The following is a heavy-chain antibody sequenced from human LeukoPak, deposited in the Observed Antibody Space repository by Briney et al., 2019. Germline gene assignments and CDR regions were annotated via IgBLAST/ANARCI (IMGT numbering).Heavy chain of an antibody. Sequence: GSLRLSCAASGFTFSSYSMNWVRQAPGKGLEWIGSIYYSGSTNYNPSLKSRVTISVDTSKNQFSLKLSSVTAADTAVYYCARVFRGFYYYMDVWGKGTTVTVSS. CDR1: GFTFSSYS. V-gene: IGHV4-59*01. CDR3: ARVFRGFYYYMDV. CDR2: IYYSGST. J-gene: IGHJ6*03. D-gene: IGHD3-10*02.